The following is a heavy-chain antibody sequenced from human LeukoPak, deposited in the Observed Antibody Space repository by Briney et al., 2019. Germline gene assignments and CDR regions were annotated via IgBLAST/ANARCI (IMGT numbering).Heavy chain of an antibody. CDR1: GNYW. D-gene: IGHD2/OR15-2a*01. CDR2: INSDGSWT. V-gene: IGHV3-74*01. Sequence: GGSLRLSCAASGNYWMHWVRQAPGKGLVWVSHINSDGSWTSYADSVKGRFTISKDNAKNTVYLQMNSLRAEDAAVYYCVSFYETYWGRGTLVTVSS. CDR3: VSFYETY. J-gene: IGHJ4*02.